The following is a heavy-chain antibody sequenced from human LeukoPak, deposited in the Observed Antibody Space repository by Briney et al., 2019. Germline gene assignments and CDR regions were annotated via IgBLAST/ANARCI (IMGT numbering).Heavy chain of an antibody. V-gene: IGHV3-64D*06. CDR3: VKGLYCSGGSCYFWIYGMDV. Sequence: GGSLRLSCSASGFTFSSYAMHWVRQAPGKGLEYVSAISSNGGSTYYADSVKGRFTISRDNSKNTPYLQMSSLRAEDTAVYYCVKGLYCSGGSCYFWIYGMDVWGQGTTVTVSS. J-gene: IGHJ6*02. CDR2: ISSNGGST. D-gene: IGHD2-15*01. CDR1: GFTFSSYA.